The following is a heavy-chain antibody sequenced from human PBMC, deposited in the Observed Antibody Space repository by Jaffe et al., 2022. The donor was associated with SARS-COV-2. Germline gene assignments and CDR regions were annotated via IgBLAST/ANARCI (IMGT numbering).Heavy chain of an antibody. V-gene: IGHV3-33*01. CDR3: ARGYFDWLFLDY. CDR1: GFTFSSYG. D-gene: IGHD3-9*01. CDR2: IWYDGSNK. J-gene: IGHJ4*02. Sequence: QVQLVESGGGVVQPGRSLRLSCAASGFTFSSYGMHWVRQAPGKGLEWVAVIWYDGSNKYYADSVKGRFTISRDNSKNTLYLQMNSLRAEDTAVYYCARGYFDWLFLDYWGQGTLVTVSS.